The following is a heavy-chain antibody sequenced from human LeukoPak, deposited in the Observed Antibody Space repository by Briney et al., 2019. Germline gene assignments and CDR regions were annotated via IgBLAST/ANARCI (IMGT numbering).Heavy chain of an antibody. V-gene: IGHV4-39*01. J-gene: IGHJ6*02. D-gene: IGHD7-27*01. CDR1: GGSISSSSYY. Sequence: KPSETLSLTCTVSGGSISSSSYYWGWIRQPPGKGLEWIGSIYYSGSTYYNPSLKSRVTISVDTSKNQFSLKLSSVTAADTAVYYCAGLSLGEEYYYYYYGMDVWGQGTTVTVSS. CDR3: AGLSLGEEYYYYYYGMDV. CDR2: IYYSGST.